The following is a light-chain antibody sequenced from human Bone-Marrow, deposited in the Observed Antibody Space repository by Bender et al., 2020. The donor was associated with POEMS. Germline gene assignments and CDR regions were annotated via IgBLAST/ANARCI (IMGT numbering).Light chain of an antibody. CDR3: SSYISSSIRI. Sequence: QSALTQPASVSGSPEQSITISCTGTSSDVGTYNLVSWYQQHPGKVPKLMIYDVSNRPSGVSNRFSGSKSGNTASLTISGLQAEDEADYYCSSYISSSIRIFGGGTKLTVL. V-gene: IGLV2-14*02. CDR2: DVS. CDR1: SSDVGTYNL. J-gene: IGLJ2*01.